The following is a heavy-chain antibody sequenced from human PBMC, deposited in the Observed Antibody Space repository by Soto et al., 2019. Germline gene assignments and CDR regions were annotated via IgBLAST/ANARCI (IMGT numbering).Heavy chain of an antibody. Sequence: GASVKVSCKVSGGTFSRNAISWVRQAPGQGLEWMGGTIPIFGRVNYAQKFQGRVTITADISTSTAYMELSSLRYEDTAVYYCAREGEHIVVVTGNYRMDVWGQGTTVTVSS. CDR2: TIPIFGRV. D-gene: IGHD2-21*02. J-gene: IGHJ6*02. CDR3: AREGEHIVVVTGNYRMDV. V-gene: IGHV1-69*06. CDR1: GGTFSRNA.